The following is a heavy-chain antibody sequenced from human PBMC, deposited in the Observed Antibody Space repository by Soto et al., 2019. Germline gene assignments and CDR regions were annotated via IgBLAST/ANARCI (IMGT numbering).Heavy chain of an antibody. D-gene: IGHD6-19*01. Sequence: EVQLVPSGAEVKKPGESLKISCKGSGYSFTSYWIGWVRQMPGKGLEWMGIIYPGDSDTRYSPSFQGQVTISADKSISTAYLQWSSLKASDTAMYYCARTWVGGSGWSDYYGMDVWGQGTTVTVSS. CDR3: ARTWVGGSGWSDYYGMDV. CDR2: IYPGDSDT. J-gene: IGHJ6*02. V-gene: IGHV5-51*01. CDR1: GYSFTSYW.